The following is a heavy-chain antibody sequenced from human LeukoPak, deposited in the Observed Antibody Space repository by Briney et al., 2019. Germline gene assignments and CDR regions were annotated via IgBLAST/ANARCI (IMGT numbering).Heavy chain of an antibody. J-gene: IGHJ6*03. CDR2: INPSGGST. V-gene: IGHV1-46*01. CDR1: GYTFTSYY. D-gene: IGHD3-22*01. Sequence: ASVKVSCKASGYTFTSYYMHWVRQAPGQGLEWMGIINPSGGSTSYAQKFQGRVTMTRDMSTSTVYMELSSLRSEDTAVYYCARDYYDSSGYYSPGLLWYMDVWGKGTTVTVSS. CDR3: ARDYYDSSGYYSPGLLWYMDV.